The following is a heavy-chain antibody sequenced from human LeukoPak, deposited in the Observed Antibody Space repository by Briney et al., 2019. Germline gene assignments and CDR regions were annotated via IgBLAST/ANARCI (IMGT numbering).Heavy chain of an antibody. CDR3: ARGPFSATMVRGVIYPTPFDY. D-gene: IGHD3-10*01. Sequence: GGSLRLSFAASGFTLSSYWMSWVRQAPGKGLEWVANINQDGSEKYYVDSVKGRFTISRDNAKNSLYLQMNSLRAEDTAVYYCARGPFSATMVRGVIYPTPFDYWGQGTLVTVSS. CDR2: INQDGSEK. CDR1: GFTLSSYW. J-gene: IGHJ4*02. V-gene: IGHV3-7*01.